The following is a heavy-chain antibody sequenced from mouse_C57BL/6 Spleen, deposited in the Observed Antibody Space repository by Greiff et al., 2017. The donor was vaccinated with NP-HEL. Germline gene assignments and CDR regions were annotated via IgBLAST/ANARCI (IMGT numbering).Heavy chain of an antibody. D-gene: IGHD1-1*01. CDR2: INPNYGTT. J-gene: IGHJ3*01. CDR1: GYSFTDYN. CDR3: APNLITTVRMRFAY. Sequence: EVQLQQSGPELVKPGASVKISCKASGYSFTDYNMNWVKQSNGKSLEWIGVINPNYGTTSYNQKFKGKATLTVDQSSSTAYMQLNSLTSEDSAVYYCAPNLITTVRMRFAYWGQGTLVTVSA. V-gene: IGHV1-39*01.